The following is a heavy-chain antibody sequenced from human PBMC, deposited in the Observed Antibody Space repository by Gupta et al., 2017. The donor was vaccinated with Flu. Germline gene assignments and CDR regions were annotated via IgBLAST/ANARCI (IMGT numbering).Heavy chain of an antibody. Sequence: EVQLVESGGGLVKPGGSLRLSCEASGFTFSKTWMSWVRQYPGKGLEWVGRLKSKACGETTDYAAPVKGRFTIARDDSKSTVYLQMNSLKIEDTAVDDGVTDDAGVTMTGDDAHDDGGQGTMVTVSS. CDR3: VTDDAGVTMTGDDAHDD. D-gene: IGHD5-12*01. CDR1: GFTFSKTW. CDR2: LKSKACGETT. V-gene: IGHV3-15*01. J-gene: IGHJ4*02.